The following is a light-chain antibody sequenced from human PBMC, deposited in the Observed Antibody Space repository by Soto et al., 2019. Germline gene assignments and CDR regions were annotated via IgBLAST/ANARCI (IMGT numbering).Light chain of an antibody. CDR2: WAS. CDR1: QSVFYSSNNKNY. Sequence: DIVMTQSPDSLTVSLGERATINCKSSQSVFYSSNNKNYLAWYQQKPGQPPKLLIYWASIRESGVPDRFSGSGSETDFTLTISSLQAEDVAVYYCQQYYSTTPLTFGGGTKVEIK. J-gene: IGKJ4*01. CDR3: QQYYSTTPLT. V-gene: IGKV4-1*01.